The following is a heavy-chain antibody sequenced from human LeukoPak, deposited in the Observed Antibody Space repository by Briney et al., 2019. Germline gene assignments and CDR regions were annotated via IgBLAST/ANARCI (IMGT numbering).Heavy chain of an antibody. CDR3: ARELQGSGFDP. CDR1: EFTFSTYE. CDR2: INSDSSRM. V-gene: IGHV3-48*03. D-gene: IGHD6-19*01. Sequence: PGGSLRLSCAASEFTFSTYEMNWVRQAPGKGLEWVSYINSDSSRMDYADSVKGRFTISRDNARNSLYLQMNSLTAEDTAVYYCARELQGSGFDPWGQGTLVTVSS. J-gene: IGHJ5*02.